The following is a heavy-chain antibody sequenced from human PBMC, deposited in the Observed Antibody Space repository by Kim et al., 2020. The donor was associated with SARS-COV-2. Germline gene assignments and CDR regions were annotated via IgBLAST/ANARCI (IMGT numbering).Heavy chain of an antibody. Sequence: SETLSLTCTVSGGSISSYYWSWIRQPPGKGLEWIGYIYYSGSTNSNPSLKTRVTISVDTSKNQFSLKLSSVTAADTAVYYCARGGLVVTATEYYFDYWGQGTLVTVSS. CDR2: IYYSGST. CDR3: ARGGLVVTATEYYFDY. V-gene: IGHV4-59*01. J-gene: IGHJ4*02. CDR1: GGSISSYY. D-gene: IGHD2-21*02.